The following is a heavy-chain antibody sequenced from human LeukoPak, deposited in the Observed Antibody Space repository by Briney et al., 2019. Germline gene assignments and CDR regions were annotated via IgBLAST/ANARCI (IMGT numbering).Heavy chain of an antibody. V-gene: IGHV1-69*04. D-gene: IGHD6-13*01. CDR3: ARGSSSWFNWFDP. CDR2: IIPIFGIA. CDR1: GGTFSSYA. Sequence: GASVKVSCKASGGTFSSYAISWVRQAPGQGLEWMGRIIPIFGIANYAQKFQGRVTITADKSTSTAYKELSSLRSEDTAVYYCARGSSSWFNWFDPWGQGTLVTVSS. J-gene: IGHJ5*02.